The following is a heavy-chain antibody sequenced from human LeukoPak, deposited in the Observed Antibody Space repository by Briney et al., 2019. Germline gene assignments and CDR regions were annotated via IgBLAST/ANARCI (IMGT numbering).Heavy chain of an antibody. CDR2: IYHSGST. D-gene: IGHD2-15*01. CDR1: GGSISRGGYY. CDR3: ARVVVVAATDYGMDV. V-gene: IGHV4-31*03. J-gene: IGHJ6*04. Sequence: TSQTLSLTCPVSGGSISRGGYYWSWIRQHTGTGLEWIGYIYHSGSTYYNPSLKSRVTISVDTSKNQFSLKLSSVTAADTAVYYCARVVVVAATDYGMDVWGKGTTVTVSS.